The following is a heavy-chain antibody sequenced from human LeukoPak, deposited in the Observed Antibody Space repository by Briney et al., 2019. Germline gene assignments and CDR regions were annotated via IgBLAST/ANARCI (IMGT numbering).Heavy chain of an antibody. CDR3: SKWGDYDVLTGYYDSDF. D-gene: IGHD3-9*01. V-gene: IGHV3-23*01. Sequence: PGGSLRLSCAAYGFTFSNYAMSWVRQAPGKGLEWVSAIVGSGGSTYYADSVKGRFTISRDNSKNTLLLQMNSLRVEDTALYYCSKWGDYDVLTGYYDSDFWGQGTLVTVSS. CDR1: GFTFSNYA. J-gene: IGHJ4*02. CDR2: IVGSGGST.